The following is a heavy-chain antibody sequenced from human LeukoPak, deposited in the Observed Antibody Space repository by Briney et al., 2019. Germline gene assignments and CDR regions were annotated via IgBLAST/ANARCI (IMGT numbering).Heavy chain of an antibody. CDR1: GGTFSSYA. CDR3: ARGWGGSPPFDY. CDR2: INPNSGGT. J-gene: IGHJ4*02. Sequence: ASVKVSCKASGGTFSSYAISWVRQAPGQGLEWMGWINPNSGGTNYAQKFQGRVTMTRDTSISTANMELSRLRSDDTAVYYCARGWGGSPPFDYWGQGTLVTVSS. V-gene: IGHV1-2*02. D-gene: IGHD1-26*01.